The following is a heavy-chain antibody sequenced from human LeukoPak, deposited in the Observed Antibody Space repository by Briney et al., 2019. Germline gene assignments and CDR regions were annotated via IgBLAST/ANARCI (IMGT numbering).Heavy chain of an antibody. V-gene: IGHV3-74*01. J-gene: IGHJ4*02. CDR2: ICPDGTVT. CDR3: VRDFRSADY. CDR1: GFTFSICC. Sequence: PGGSLRLSCAASGFTFSICCMHWVRQAPGKGPMWVSRICPDGTVTNYADSVKARFSISRDNARNTVYLQMNSLRAEDTAVYYCVRDFRSADYWGQGTLVTVSS.